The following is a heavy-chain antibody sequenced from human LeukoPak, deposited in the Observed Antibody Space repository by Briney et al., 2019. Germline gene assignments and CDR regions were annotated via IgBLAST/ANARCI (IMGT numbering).Heavy chain of an antibody. J-gene: IGHJ5*02. CDR3: ARHDSGSFWFDP. CDR1: GGSISSYY. V-gene: IGHV4-59*08. CDR2: IYYSGST. D-gene: IGHD4/OR15-4a*01. Sequence: SETLSLTCTVSGGSISSYYWSWIRQPPGKGLEWIGYIYYSGSTNYNPSLKSRVTISVDTSKNQFSLKLSSVTAADTAVYYCARHDSGSFWFDPWGRGTLVIVSS.